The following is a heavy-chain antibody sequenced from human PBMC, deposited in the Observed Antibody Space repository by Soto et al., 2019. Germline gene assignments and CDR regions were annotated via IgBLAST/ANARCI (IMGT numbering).Heavy chain of an antibody. CDR1: GFIFSDYA. CDR2: ISAVTSAI. Sequence: EVQLLESGGGLVQPGGSLTLSCAASGFIFSDYAMSWVRQAPGKGLEWVSSISAVTSAINYADPVRGRFTMSRDNSENKVYLQMNSLRVEDTAIYYCARYVVGRGKDAPGYWGLGTLVTVSS. V-gene: IGHV3-23*01. CDR3: ARYVVGRGKDAPGY. D-gene: IGHD3-10*01. J-gene: IGHJ4*02.